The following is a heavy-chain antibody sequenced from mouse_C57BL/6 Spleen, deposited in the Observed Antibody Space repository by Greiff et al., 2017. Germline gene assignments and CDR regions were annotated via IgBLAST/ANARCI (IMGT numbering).Heavy chain of an antibody. CDR3: AKTAQATYAMDY. CDR2: INPSSGYT. CDR1: GYTFTSYW. V-gene: IGHV1-7*01. J-gene: IGHJ4*01. D-gene: IGHD3-2*02. Sequence: VQLQQSGAELAQPGASVKLSCKASGYTFTSYWMHWVKQRPGQGLEWIGYINPSSGYTKYNQKFKDKATLTADKSSSTAYMQLSSLTYEDSAVYYCAKTAQATYAMDYWGQGTSVTVSS.